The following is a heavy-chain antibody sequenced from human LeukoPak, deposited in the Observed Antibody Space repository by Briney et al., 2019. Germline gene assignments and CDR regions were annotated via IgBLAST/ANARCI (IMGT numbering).Heavy chain of an antibody. CDR3: ALCAEGAFDI. CDR2: INHSGST. V-gene: IGHV4-34*01. D-gene: IGHD3-16*01. CDR1: GGSFSGYY. Sequence: PSETLSLTCAVYGGSFSGYYWSWIRQPPGTGLEWIGEINHSGSTNYNPSLKSRVTISVDTSKNQFSLKLSSMTAADTAVYYCALCAEGAFDIWGQGTMVTVSS. J-gene: IGHJ3*02.